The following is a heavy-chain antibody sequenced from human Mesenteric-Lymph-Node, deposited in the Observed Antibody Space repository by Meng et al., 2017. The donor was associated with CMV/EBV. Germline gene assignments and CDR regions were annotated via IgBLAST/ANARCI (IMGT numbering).Heavy chain of an antibody. J-gene: IGHJ6*02. CDR1: GGSFSGYY. Sequence: SQTLSLTGAVYGGSFSGYYWSWIRQPPGKGLEWIGEINHSGSTNYNPSLKSRVTISVDTSKNQFSLKLSSVTAADTAVYYCARGRRIAARLGYGMDVWGQGTTVTVSS. CDR3: ARGRRIAARLGYGMDV. CDR2: INHSGST. D-gene: IGHD6-6*01. V-gene: IGHV4-34*01.